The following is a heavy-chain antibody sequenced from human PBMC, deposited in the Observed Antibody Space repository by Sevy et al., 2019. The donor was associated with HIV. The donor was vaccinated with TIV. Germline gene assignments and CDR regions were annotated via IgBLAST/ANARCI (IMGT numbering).Heavy chain of an antibody. Sequence: GGSLRLSCAASGFTFSSYEMNWVRQAPGKGLEWVSYISSSGSTIYYADSVKGRFTISRDNAKNSLYRQMNSLRAEDTVVYYCARDQRMTTVNYYGSGSYGMDVWGQGTTVTVSS. V-gene: IGHV3-48*03. CDR3: ARDQRMTTVNYYGSGSYGMDV. J-gene: IGHJ6*02. CDR2: ISSSGSTI. CDR1: GFTFSSYE. D-gene: IGHD3-10*01.